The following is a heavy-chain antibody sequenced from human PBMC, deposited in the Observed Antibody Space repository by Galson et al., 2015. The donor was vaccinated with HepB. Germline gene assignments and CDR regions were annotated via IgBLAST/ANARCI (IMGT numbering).Heavy chain of an antibody. D-gene: IGHD7-27*01. J-gene: IGHJ6*02. V-gene: IGHV3-64*01. CDR3: ARERKLGTHYYYYYGMDV. CDR2: ISSNGGST. CDR1: GFTFSSYA. Sequence: SLRLSCAASGFTFSSYAMHWVRQAPGKGLEYVSAISSNGGSTYYANSVKGRFTISRDNSKNTLYLQMGSLRAEDMAVYYCARERKLGTHYYYYYGMDVWGQGTTVTVSS.